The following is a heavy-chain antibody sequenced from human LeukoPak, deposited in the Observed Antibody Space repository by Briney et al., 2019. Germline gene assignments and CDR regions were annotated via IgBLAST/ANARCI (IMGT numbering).Heavy chain of an antibody. CDR1: GGSISTYY. Sequence: SETLSLTCTVSGGSISTYYGSWIRQPPGKGLEWIGYLYYSVSTNYNPSLKSRVTISVDTSKNQSSLKRNSGPAADTAVYYCARDAHGFDPWGQGTLVTVSS. CDR2: LYYSVST. CDR3: ARDAHGFDP. J-gene: IGHJ5*02. V-gene: IGHV4-59*13.